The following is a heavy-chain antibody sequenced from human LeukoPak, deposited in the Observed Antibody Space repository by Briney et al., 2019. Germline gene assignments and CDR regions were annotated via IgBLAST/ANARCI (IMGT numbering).Heavy chain of an antibody. V-gene: IGHV3-23*01. J-gene: IGHJ6*02. D-gene: IGHD2-21*02. CDR1: GFTFSSYA. CDR3: AKATGDSYYYYYVMDV. Sequence: PGGSLRLSCAASGFTFSSYAMSWVRQAPGKGLEWVSAISGSGGSTYYADSVKGRFTISRDNSKNTLYLQMNSLRAEDTAVYYCAKATGDSYYYYYVMDVWGQGTTVTVSS. CDR2: ISGSGGST.